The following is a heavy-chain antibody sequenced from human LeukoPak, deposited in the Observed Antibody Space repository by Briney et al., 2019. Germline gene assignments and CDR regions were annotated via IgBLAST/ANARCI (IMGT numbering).Heavy chain of an antibody. J-gene: IGHJ4*02. CDR1: GFTFSSYS. D-gene: IGHD6-13*01. CDR3: ARDRVAAAGTFGDY. V-gene: IGHV3-21*01. CDR2: ISSSSSYI. Sequence: NPGGSLRLSCAASGFTFSSYSMNWVRQAPGKGLEWVSSISSSSSYIYYADSVKGRFTISRDNAKNSLYLQMNSLRAEDTAVYYCARDRVAAAGTFGDYWGQGTLVAVSS.